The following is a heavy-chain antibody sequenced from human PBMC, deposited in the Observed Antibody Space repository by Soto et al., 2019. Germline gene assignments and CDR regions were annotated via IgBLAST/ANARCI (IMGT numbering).Heavy chain of an antibody. Sequence: QVQLQQSGPGLVKPSQTLSLTCSVSGGSISSEYYHWTWIRQSPGKGLEWIGYIHYSGSILYNPSFKSRITKSVDTSNNQFSLQLSAVSAADTAVYFSAREDDGGDRDYYGLDVWGQGTTVTVSS. CDR1: GGSISSEYYH. CDR2: IHYSGSI. V-gene: IGHV4-30-4*08. CDR3: AREDDGGDRDYYGLDV. D-gene: IGHD2-21*02. J-gene: IGHJ6*02.